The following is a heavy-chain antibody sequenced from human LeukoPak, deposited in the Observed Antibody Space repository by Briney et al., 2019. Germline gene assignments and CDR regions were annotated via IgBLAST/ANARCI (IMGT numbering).Heavy chain of an antibody. CDR2: ISSSSSYI. CDR1: GFTFSSYS. Sequence: GWSLRLSCAASGFTFSSYSMNWVRQAPGKGLEWDSSISSSSSYIYYADSVKGRFTISRDNAKNSLYLQMNSLRAEDTAVYYCARRLGYCSGGSCQRTGWFDPWGQGTLVTVSS. CDR3: ARRLGYCSGGSCQRTGWFDP. J-gene: IGHJ5*02. V-gene: IGHV3-21*01. D-gene: IGHD2-15*01.